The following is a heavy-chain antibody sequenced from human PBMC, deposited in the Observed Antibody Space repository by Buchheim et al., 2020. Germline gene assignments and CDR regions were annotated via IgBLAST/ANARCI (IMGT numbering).Heavy chain of an antibody. Sequence: VQLVESGGGLVQPGGSLRLSCAASGFTFSSYGMHWVRQAPGKGLEWVAVIWYDGSNKYYADSVKGRFTIPSDNSKNTLYLQMNSLRAEDTAVYYCAREATYTIFGVDTHSPLDYWGQGTL. D-gene: IGHD3-3*01. J-gene: IGHJ4*02. CDR1: GFTFSSYG. CDR2: IWYDGSNK. V-gene: IGHV3-33*01. CDR3: AREATYTIFGVDTHSPLDY.